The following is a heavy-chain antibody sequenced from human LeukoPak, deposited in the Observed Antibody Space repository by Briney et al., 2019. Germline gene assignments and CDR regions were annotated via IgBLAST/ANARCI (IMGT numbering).Heavy chain of an antibody. CDR3: ARGGGYCSGGSCYVLWFDP. CDR2: IFYSGST. Sequence: SETLSLTCTVSSGSISTSNYYWGWVRQPPGKALEWIGNIFYSGSTYYSPSLKSRVTISLDTSRNQFSLKLNSVTAADTAVYYWARGGGYCSGGSCYVLWFDPWGQGTLVTVSS. J-gene: IGHJ5*02. V-gene: IGHV4-39*07. CDR1: SGSISTSNYY. D-gene: IGHD2-15*01.